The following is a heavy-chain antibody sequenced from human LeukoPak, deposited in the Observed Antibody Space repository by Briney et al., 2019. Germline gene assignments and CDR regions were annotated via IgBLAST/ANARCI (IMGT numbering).Heavy chain of an antibody. D-gene: IGHD3-22*01. Sequence: ASVKVSCKASGYTFTSYGISWVRQAPGQGLEWMGWISAYNGNTNYAQKLQGRVTMTTDTSTGTAYMELRSLRSDDTAVYYCARAKDSSGYYYLFDYWGQGTLVTVS. V-gene: IGHV1-18*01. CDR2: ISAYNGNT. J-gene: IGHJ4*02. CDR3: ARAKDSSGYYYLFDY. CDR1: GYTFTSYG.